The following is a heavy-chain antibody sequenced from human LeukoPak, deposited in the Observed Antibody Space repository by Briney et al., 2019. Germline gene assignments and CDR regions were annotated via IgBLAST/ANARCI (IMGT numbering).Heavy chain of an antibody. CDR1: GGTFSSYA. Sequence: GASVKASCKASGGTFSSYAISWVRQAPGQGLEWMGGIIPIFGTANYAQKFQGRVTITTDESTSTAYMELSSLRSEDTAVYYCASGYCSGGSCLSYMDVWGKGTTVTVSS. V-gene: IGHV1-69*05. CDR2: IIPIFGTA. CDR3: ASGYCSGGSCLSYMDV. D-gene: IGHD2-15*01. J-gene: IGHJ6*03.